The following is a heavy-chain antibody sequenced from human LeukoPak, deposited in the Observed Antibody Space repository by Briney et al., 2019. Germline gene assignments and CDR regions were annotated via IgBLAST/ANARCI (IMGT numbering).Heavy chain of an antibody. V-gene: IGHV3-23*01. CDR3: AKDSAVTLYYFDS. CDR2: ISGSGGST. CDR1: GFTFSSYA. D-gene: IGHD4-17*01. Sequence: PGGSLRLSCAASGFTFSSYALNWVRQAPGKGLQWVSGISGSGGSTHYADSVKGRFAISRDNSKNTLYLQMNNLRAEDTAVYYCAKDSAVTLYYFDSWGQGTLVTVSS. J-gene: IGHJ4*02.